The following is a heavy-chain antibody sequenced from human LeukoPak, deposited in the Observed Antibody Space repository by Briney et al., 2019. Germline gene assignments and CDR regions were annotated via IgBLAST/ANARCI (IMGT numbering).Heavy chain of an antibody. V-gene: IGHV4-39*01. CDR1: GGSISISFYY. Sequence: SETLSLSCTVSGGSISISFYYWVWIRQPPGKGLQWIGSIYYSGSTYYNPSLKSRVTISVDTSKNQFSLKLSSVTAADTAVYSCARHRASDRSFDIWGQGTMVTVSS. CDR2: IYYSGST. D-gene: IGHD5-24*01. J-gene: IGHJ3*02. CDR3: ARHRASDRSFDI.